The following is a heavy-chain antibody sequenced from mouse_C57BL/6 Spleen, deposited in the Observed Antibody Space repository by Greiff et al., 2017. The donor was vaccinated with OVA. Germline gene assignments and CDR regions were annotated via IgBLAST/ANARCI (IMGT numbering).Heavy chain of an antibody. CDR3: ARHSHYYGSSFDY. J-gene: IGHJ2*01. D-gene: IGHD1-1*01. CDR1: GFTFSDYY. Sequence: EVKLMESGGGLVQPGGSLKLSCAASGFTFSDYYMYWVRQTPEKRLEWVAYISNGGGSTYYPDTVKGRFTISRDNAKNTLYLQMSRLKSEDTAMYYCARHSHYYGSSFDYWGQGTTLTVSS. V-gene: IGHV5-12*01. CDR2: ISNGGGST.